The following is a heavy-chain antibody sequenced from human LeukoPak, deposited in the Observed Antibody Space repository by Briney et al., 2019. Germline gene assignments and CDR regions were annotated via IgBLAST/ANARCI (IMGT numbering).Heavy chain of an antibody. V-gene: IGHV3-7*01. CDR3: VSQEVVPH. J-gene: IGHJ4*02. D-gene: IGHD2-15*01. CDR1: GFTIINYW. Sequence: PGGSLRLSCAASGFTIINYWMSWVRQAPGKGLEWVANVKEDGTTKQYVDSVKGRFTISRDNAKNSLHLQMDSLRAEDTAVYYCVSQEVVPHWGQGTLVSVSS. CDR2: VKEDGTTK.